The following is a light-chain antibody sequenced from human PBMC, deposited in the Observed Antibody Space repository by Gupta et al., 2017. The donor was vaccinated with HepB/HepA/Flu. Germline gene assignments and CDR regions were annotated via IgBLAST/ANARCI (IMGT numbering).Light chain of an antibody. CDR1: QSIGVW. J-gene: IGKJ1*01. CDR2: KAS. Sequence: DIQMTQSPSILSASVRDRVTITCRASQSIGVWLAWYQQKPGKAPKLLIYKASTLHSGVPSRFSGSGSGTAFTLTFTDLQPDAFATYYCHQYYTFPWTFGQGTKVEIK. CDR3: HQYYTFPWT. V-gene: IGKV1-5*03.